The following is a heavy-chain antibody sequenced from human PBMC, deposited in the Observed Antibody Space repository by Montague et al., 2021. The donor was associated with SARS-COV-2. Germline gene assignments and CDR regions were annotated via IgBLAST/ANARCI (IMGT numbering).Heavy chain of an antibody. CDR1: GFTFSSYD. D-gene: IGHD3-16*02. CDR3: TRDYRSIVGDGLDI. V-gene: IGHV3-48*03. Sequence: SLRLSCAASGFTFSSYDMNWVRQAPGKGPEWISYISTSAYTTSYAGSVKGRFTISRDNGKNSLYLQMNSLRVEDTAAYYCTRDYRSIVGDGLDIWGQGTKVTVSS. CDR2: ISTSAYTT. J-gene: IGHJ3*02.